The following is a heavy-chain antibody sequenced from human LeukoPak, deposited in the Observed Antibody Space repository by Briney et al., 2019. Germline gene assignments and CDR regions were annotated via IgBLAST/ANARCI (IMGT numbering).Heavy chain of an antibody. D-gene: IGHD1-26*01. CDR1: GFTGSDYY. CDR2: ISSSGSSI. V-gene: IGHV3-11*01. J-gene: IGHJ4*02. Sequence: PGGSLRLSCAASGFTGSDYYMSWIRQAPGKGLEWLSYISSSGSSIYSADSVKGRFTISRDNAKNSLYLQMNSLRAGDTAVYYCARAGIVGAATESPFDNWGQGTLVTVSS. CDR3: ARAGIVGAATESPFDN.